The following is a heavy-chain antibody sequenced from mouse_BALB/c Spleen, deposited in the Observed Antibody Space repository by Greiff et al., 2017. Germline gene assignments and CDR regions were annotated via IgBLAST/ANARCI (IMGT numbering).Heavy chain of an antibody. J-gene: IGHJ4*01. CDR1: GFTFSSYA. CDR3: ARDGYNAMDY. CDR2: ISSGGSYT. V-gene: IGHV5-9-4*01. Sequence: EVKLVESGGGLVKPGGSLKLSCAASGFTFSSYAMSWVRQSPEKGLEWVAEISSGGSYTYYPDTVTGRFTISRDNAKNTLYLEMSSLMSEDTAMYYCARDGYNAMDYWGQGTSVTVSS.